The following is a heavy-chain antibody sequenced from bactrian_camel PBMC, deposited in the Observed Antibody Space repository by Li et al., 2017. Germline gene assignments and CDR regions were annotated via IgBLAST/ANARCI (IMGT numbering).Heavy chain of an antibody. V-gene: IGHV3S40*01. Sequence: DVQLVESGGGLVQPGGSLRLSCATSGFTFSNYAMSWVRQAPGKELEWVSAITSGGSKYYADFVRGRFTISRDNAKNTLYLQLNSLKTEDTAMYYCQRGGRGCTTCPRGQGTQVTVS. J-gene: IGHJ4*01. D-gene: IGHD4*01. CDR2: ITSGGSK. CDR1: GFTFSNYA. CDR3: QRGGRGCTTCP.